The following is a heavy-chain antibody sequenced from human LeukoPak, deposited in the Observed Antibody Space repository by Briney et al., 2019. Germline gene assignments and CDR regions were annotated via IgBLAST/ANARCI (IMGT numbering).Heavy chain of an antibody. Sequence: SETLSLTCTVSGGSISSYYWSWIRQPPGKGLEWIGYIYYSGSTHYNPSLKSRVTISVDTSKNQFSLKLSSVTAADTAVYYCAREVGATADGAFDIWGQGTMVTVSS. CDR1: GGSISSYY. CDR2: IYYSGST. CDR3: AREVGATADGAFDI. D-gene: IGHD1-26*01. V-gene: IGHV4-59*01. J-gene: IGHJ3*02.